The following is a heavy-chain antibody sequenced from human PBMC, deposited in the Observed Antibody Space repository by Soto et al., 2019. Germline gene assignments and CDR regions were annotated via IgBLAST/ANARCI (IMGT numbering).Heavy chain of an antibody. D-gene: IGHD6-13*01. CDR3: ARGIAAIALHGMDV. J-gene: IGHJ6*02. Sequence: PGGSLRLSCAASGVTVSYYYVNWIRQTPFKWLESISYIIIIGTTLKYSDSVKGRFTISRDNDKNSLYMHMNSLRAEETAVYYCARGIAAIALHGMDVWGQGTTVTVSS. CDR1: GVTVSYYY. V-gene: IGHV3-11*01. CDR2: IIIIGTTL.